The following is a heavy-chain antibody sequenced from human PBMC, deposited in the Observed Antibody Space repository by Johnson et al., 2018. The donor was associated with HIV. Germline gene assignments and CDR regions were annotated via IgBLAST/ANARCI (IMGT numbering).Heavy chain of an antibody. D-gene: IGHD5-18*01. CDR1: GFTFSSYD. Sequence: VQLVESGGGLVQPGGSLRLSCAASGFTFSSYDMHWVRQAPGKGLEWVSVIYSGDTTYYADSVKGRFTISRDNSKNTLYLQMNSLRAEDTAVYYCARAYSYGAFDIWGLGTKVTVSS. J-gene: IGHJ3*02. CDR2: IYSGDTT. CDR3: ARAYSYGAFDI. V-gene: IGHV3-66*01.